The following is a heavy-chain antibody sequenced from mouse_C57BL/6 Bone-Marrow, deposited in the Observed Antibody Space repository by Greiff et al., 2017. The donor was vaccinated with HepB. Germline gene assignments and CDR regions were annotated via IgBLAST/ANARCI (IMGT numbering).Heavy chain of an antibody. CDR1: GYTFTSYW. V-gene: IGHV1-69*01. J-gene: IGHJ1*03. Sequence: QVQLQQPGAELVMPGASVKLSCKASGYTFTSYWMHWVKQRPGQGLEWIGEIDPSDSYTNYNQKFKAKSTLTVDKSSSTAYMQLSSLTSEDSAVYYCAKGFYGTYWYFDVWGTGTTVTVSS. D-gene: IGHD1-1*01. CDR2: IDPSDSYT. CDR3: AKGFYGTYWYFDV.